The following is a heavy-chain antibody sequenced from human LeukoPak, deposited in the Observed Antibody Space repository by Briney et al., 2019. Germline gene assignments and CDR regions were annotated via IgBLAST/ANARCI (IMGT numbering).Heavy chain of an antibody. Sequence: SVKVSCKASGGTFSSYAISWVRQAPGQGLEWMGRIIPIFGTANYAQKFQGRVTITTDESTSTAYMELSSLRSEDTAVYYCASFSRVGAVQLYYYYYMDVWGKGTTVTVSS. CDR2: IIPIFGTA. J-gene: IGHJ6*03. CDR1: GGTFSSYA. D-gene: IGHD1-26*01. CDR3: ASFSRVGAVQLYYYYYMDV. V-gene: IGHV1-69*05.